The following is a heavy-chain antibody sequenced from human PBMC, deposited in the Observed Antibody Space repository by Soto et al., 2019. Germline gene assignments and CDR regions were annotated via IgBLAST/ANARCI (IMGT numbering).Heavy chain of an antibody. CDR2: IIPIFGTA. CDR3: ARDRPYSRSEGDGYYYGMDV. D-gene: IGHD6-13*01. V-gene: IGHV1-69*06. Sequence: ASVKVSCKASGGTFSSYAISWVRQAPGQGLEWMGGIIPIFGTANYAQKFQGRVTITADKSTSTAYMELSSLRSEDTAVYYCARDRPYSRSEGDGYYYGMDVWGQGTTVTVSS. CDR1: GGTFSSYA. J-gene: IGHJ6*02.